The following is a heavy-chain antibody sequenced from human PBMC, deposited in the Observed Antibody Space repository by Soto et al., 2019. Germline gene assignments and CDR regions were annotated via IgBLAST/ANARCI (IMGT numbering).Heavy chain of an antibody. J-gene: IGHJ4*02. CDR2: ISVYNGHT. D-gene: IGHD6-19*01. CDR1: GDTVTKYG. V-gene: IGHV1-18*01. CDR3: ASATSIAVAGKET. Sequence: QVQLVQSGGEVKKPGASVKVSCKASGDTVTKYGISWVRQAPGQGLEWLGWISVYNGHTNYALKLQDRITFTADTSTSTASMELRSLTSDDTAVYYCASATSIAVAGKETWGQGTLVTVS.